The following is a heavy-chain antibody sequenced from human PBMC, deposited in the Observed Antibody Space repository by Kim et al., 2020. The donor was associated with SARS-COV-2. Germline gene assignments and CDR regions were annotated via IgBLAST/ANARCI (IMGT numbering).Heavy chain of an antibody. Sequence: SETLSLTCTVSGGSISSSSYYWGWIRQPPGKGLEWIGSIYYSGSTYYNPSLKSRVTISVDTSKNQFSLKLSSVTAADTAVYYCARGEDGYNWGQGTLVTVSS. CDR1: GGSISSSSYY. J-gene: IGHJ4*02. D-gene: IGHD5-12*01. V-gene: IGHV4-39*01. CDR3: ARGEDGYN. CDR2: IYYSGST.